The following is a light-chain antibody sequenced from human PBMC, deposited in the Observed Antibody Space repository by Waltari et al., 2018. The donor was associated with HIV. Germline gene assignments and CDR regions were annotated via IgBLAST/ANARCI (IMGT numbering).Light chain of an antibody. J-gene: IGLJ2*01. V-gene: IGLV7-43*01. CDR1: TGPVGNGHY. CDR3: MLFFRTSYL. Sequence: QTVVTQDPSLTVSLGGTIPLTCSSATGPVGNGHYVNWFQQKPGQPPRPLIYSSTRRHPLTPERFSGSLVGDRAALTLSNVWPEDQADYYCMLFFRTSYLFGGGTKVTVL. CDR2: SST.